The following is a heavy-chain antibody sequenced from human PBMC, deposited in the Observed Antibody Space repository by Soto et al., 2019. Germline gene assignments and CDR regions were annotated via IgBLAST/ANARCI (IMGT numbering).Heavy chain of an antibody. CDR1: GGSISSYY. CDR3: ARMEQLVLPPSTGPMDV. CDR2: IYYSGST. J-gene: IGHJ6*03. Sequence: SETLSLTCTVSGGSISSYYWSWIRQPPGKGLEWIGYIYYSGSTNYNPSLKSRVTISVDTSKNQFSLKLSSVTAADTAVYYCARMEQLVLPPSTGPMDVWGKGTTVTVSS. V-gene: IGHV4-59*01. D-gene: IGHD6-6*01.